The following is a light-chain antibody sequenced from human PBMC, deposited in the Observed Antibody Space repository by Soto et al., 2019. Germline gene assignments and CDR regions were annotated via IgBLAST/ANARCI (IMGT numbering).Light chain of an antibody. CDR3: CSYTSSTTYV. J-gene: IGLJ1*01. Sequence: QSALTQPASVSGSPGQSIAISCTGTSSDVGGYNYVSWYQQHPGKVPKLMIYQVINRPSGVSNRFSGSKSGNTASLTISGLQAEDEADYYCCSYTSSTTYVFGAGTKVTVL. CDR2: QVI. CDR1: SSDVGGYNY. V-gene: IGLV2-14*01.